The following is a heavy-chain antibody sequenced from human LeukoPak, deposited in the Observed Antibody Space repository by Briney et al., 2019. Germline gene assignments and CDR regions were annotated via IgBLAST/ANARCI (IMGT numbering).Heavy chain of an antibody. CDR3: ARVGSYNLYYFDY. J-gene: IGHJ4*02. Sequence: GGSLRLSCAASGFTFSSYWMSWVRQAPGKGLEWVANIKQDGSEKYYMDSVKGRFTISRDNSKNTLYLQMNSLRAEDTAVYYCARVGSYNLYYFDYWGQGTLVTVSS. CDR1: GFTFSSYW. V-gene: IGHV3-7*03. D-gene: IGHD5-24*01. CDR2: IKQDGSEK.